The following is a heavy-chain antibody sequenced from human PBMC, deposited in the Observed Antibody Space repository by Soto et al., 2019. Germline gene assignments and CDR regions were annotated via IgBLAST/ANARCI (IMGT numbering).Heavy chain of an antibody. CDR1: GFTFSSYA. Sequence: EVQLLESGGGLVQPGGSLRLSCAASGFTFSSYAMSWVRQAPGKGLEWVSAISGSGGSTYYADSVKGRFTISRDNSKNTLYLQMNSLRAEDTAVYYCAKDLAYCGGGCYWAFDYWGQGTLVTVSS. D-gene: IGHD2-21*02. CDR3: AKDLAYCGGGCYWAFDY. V-gene: IGHV3-23*01. CDR2: ISGSGGST. J-gene: IGHJ4*02.